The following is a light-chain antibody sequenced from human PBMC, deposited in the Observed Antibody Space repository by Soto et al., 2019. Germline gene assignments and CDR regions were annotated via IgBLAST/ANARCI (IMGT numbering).Light chain of an antibody. Sequence: EIVMTQSPATLSVSPGERATLSCRASQSVSSNLAWYQQKPGQAPRVLIHGASTRPTGIPARFSGSGSGTEFTLTISSLQSEYFPVYYCQQNNNWPRTFGQGTKVEIK. CDR2: GAS. CDR3: QQNNNWPRT. V-gene: IGKV3-15*01. CDR1: QSVSSN. J-gene: IGKJ1*01.